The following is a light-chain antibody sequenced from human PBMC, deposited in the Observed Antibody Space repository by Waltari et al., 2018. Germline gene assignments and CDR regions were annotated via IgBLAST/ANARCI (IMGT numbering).Light chain of an antibody. CDR3: QQLNSYPSLT. Sequence: EIVMTQSPATLSVSPGERAILSCRASQSVSGYLAWYQQKPGQAPRLLIYSASTRVTGIPARFSGSGSGTEFTLTISSLQSEDFATYYCQQLNSYPSLTFGGGTKVEIK. J-gene: IGKJ4*01. CDR2: SAS. CDR1: QSVSGY. V-gene: IGKV3-15*01.